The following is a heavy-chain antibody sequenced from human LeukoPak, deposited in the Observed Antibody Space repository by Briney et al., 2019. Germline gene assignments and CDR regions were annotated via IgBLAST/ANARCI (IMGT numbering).Heavy chain of an antibody. Sequence: SVKVSCKASGGTFSSYAISWVRQAPGQGLEWMGRIIPILGIANYAQKFQGRVTITADKSTSTAYMELSSLRSEDTAVYYCARESDYSNYWVENWFDPWGQGTLVTVSS. CDR1: GGTFSSYA. J-gene: IGHJ5*02. CDR3: ARESDYSNYWVENWFDP. CDR2: IIPILGIA. V-gene: IGHV1-69*04. D-gene: IGHD4-4*01.